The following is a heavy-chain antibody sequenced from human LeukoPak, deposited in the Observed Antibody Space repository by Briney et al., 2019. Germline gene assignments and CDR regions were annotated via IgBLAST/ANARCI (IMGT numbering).Heavy chain of an antibody. D-gene: IGHD3-10*01. CDR3: TTVYYGSGSYPDAFDI. V-gene: IGHV3-15*01. J-gene: IGHJ3*02. CDR2: IKSKTDCGTT. Sequence: GGSLRLSCAASGFTFSNAWMGCVRQAPGKGLEWVGRIKSKTDCGTTDYAAPVKGRFTISRDDSKNTLYLQMNSLKTEDTAVYYCTTVYYGSGSYPDAFDIWGRGTMVTVSS. CDR1: GFTFSNAW.